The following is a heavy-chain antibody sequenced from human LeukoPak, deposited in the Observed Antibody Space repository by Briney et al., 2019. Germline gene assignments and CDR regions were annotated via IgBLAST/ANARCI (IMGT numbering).Heavy chain of an antibody. D-gene: IGHD3-3*01. Sequence: ASVKVSCKTSGYTFTSYDINWVRQATGQGLEWMGWMNPNSGNTGYAQKFQGRVTMTRNTSISTAYMELSSLRSEDTAVYYCARGLGYYDFWSGYSTYYYYMDVWGKGTTVTVSS. V-gene: IGHV1-8*01. CDR2: MNPNSGNT. J-gene: IGHJ6*03. CDR1: GYTFTSYD. CDR3: ARGLGYYDFWSGYSTYYYYMDV.